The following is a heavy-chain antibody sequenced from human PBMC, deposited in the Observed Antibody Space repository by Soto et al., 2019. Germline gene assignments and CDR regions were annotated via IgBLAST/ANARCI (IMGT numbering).Heavy chain of an antibody. Sequence: GSLRLSCAASGFTFSDYYMSWIRQAPGKGLEWVSYISSSGSTIYYADSVKGRFTISRDNAKNSLYLQMNSLRAEDTAVYYCARDLWSGYYRSWFDPWGQGTLVTVSS. CDR2: ISSSGSTI. D-gene: IGHD3-3*01. J-gene: IGHJ5*02. CDR1: GFTFSDYY. V-gene: IGHV3-11*01. CDR3: ARDLWSGYYRSWFDP.